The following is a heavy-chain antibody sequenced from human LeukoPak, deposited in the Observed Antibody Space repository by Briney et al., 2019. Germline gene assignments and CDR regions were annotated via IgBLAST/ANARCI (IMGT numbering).Heavy chain of an antibody. CDR1: GGSISSGGYY. CDR3: ARDRYYDSSEGDY. CDR2: IYYSGST. Sequence: PSETLSLTCTVSGGSISSGGYYWSWIRQHPGKGLEWIGYIYYSGSTYYNPSLKSRVTISVDTSKNQFSLKLSSVTAADTAVYYCARDRYYDSSEGDYWGQGTLVTVSS. J-gene: IGHJ4*02. D-gene: IGHD3-22*01. V-gene: IGHV4-31*03.